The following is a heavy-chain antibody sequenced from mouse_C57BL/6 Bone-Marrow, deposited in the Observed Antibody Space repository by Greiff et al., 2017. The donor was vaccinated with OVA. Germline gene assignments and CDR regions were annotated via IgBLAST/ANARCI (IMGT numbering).Heavy chain of an antibody. J-gene: IGHJ4*01. D-gene: IGHD2-4*01. CDR3: ARHEGLRRIAMDY. V-gene: IGHV5-12*01. CDR1: GFTFSDYY. Sequence: EVQGVESGGGLVQPGGSLKLSCAASGFTFSDYYMYWVRQTPEKRLEWVAYISNGGGSTYYPDTVKGRFTISRDNAKNTLYLQMSRLKSEDTAMYYCARHEGLRRIAMDYWGQGTSVTVSS. CDR2: ISNGGGST.